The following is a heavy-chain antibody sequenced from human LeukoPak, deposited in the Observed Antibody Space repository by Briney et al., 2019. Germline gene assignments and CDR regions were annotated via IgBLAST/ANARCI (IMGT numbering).Heavy chain of an antibody. J-gene: IGHJ6*03. V-gene: IGHV3-21*01. CDR2: ITSSSSYI. CDR3: ARENGESYYVPRYYYYMDV. CDR1: GFTFSTYN. Sequence: GGSLRLSCAASGFTFSTYNMNWVRQAPGKGLEWVSSITSSSSYIYYADSVKGRFTISRDNAKNSLYLQMNSLRAEDTAVYYCARENGESYYVPRYYYYMDVWGKGTTVTVSS. D-gene: IGHD3-10*01.